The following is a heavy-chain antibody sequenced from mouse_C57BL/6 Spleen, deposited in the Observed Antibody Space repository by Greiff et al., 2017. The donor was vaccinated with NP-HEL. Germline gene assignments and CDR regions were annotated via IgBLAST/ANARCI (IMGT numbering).Heavy chain of an antibody. CDR2: IYPRSGST. D-gene: IGHD5-5*01. V-gene: IGHV1-81*01. CDR1: GYTFTSYG. CDR3: ARQTTEFAC. Sequence: QVQLQQSGAELARPGASVKLSCKASGYTFTSYGISWVKQRTGQGLEWIGEIYPRSGSTNYNEKFKSKATLTVDKSSSTAYMQLSSLTSEDSAVYYCARQTTEFACWGQGTLVTVSA. J-gene: IGHJ3*01.